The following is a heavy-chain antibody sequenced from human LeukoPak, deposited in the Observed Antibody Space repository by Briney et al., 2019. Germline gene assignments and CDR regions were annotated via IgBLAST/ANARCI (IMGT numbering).Heavy chain of an antibody. Sequence: PGGSLRLSCAASGFTFSDYYTSWIRQAPGKGLEWVSYISSSRSTLYYADSVKGRFTISRDNAKNSLYLQMNSLRAEDTAVYYCARDPGYNFYFDYWGQGALVTVSS. CDR2: ISSSRSTL. D-gene: IGHD5-24*01. J-gene: IGHJ4*02. CDR3: ARDPGYNFYFDY. V-gene: IGHV3-11*01. CDR1: GFTFSDYY.